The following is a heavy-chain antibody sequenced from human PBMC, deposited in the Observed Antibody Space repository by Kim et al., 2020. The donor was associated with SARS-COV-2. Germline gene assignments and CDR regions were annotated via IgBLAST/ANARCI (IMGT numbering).Heavy chain of an antibody. CDR3: VKAGKWVNFGGRIDY. J-gene: IGHJ4*02. V-gene: IGHV3-64D*09. D-gene: IGHD3-10*01. CDR1: GFTFSSYA. CDR2: ISSNGGST. Sequence: GGSLRLSCSASGFTFSSYAMHWVRQAPGKGLEYVSAISSNGGSTYYADSVKGRFTISRDNSKNTLYLQMSSLRAEDTAVYYCVKAGKWVNFGGRIDYWGQGTLVTVSS.